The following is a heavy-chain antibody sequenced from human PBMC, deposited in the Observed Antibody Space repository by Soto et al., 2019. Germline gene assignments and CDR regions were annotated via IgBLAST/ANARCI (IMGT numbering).Heavy chain of an antibody. CDR2: ISGSGRTT. CDR1: GFTFSSYV. Sequence: GGSLRLSCAASGFTFSSYVMTWVRQAPGKGLEWVSSISGSGRTTYYADSVKGRFTISRDNSKNTLYLQMNSLRAEDTAVYYCAKAPENEHYYDILTGPEAYFDSWGQGTLVTVSS. J-gene: IGHJ4*02. D-gene: IGHD3-9*01. CDR3: AKAPENEHYYDILTGPEAYFDS. V-gene: IGHV3-23*01.